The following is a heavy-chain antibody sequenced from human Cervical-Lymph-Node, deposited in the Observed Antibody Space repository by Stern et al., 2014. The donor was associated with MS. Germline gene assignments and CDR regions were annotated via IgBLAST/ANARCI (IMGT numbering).Heavy chain of an antibody. CDR1: GFALSASGVG. V-gene: IGHV2-5*02. D-gene: IGHD7-27*01. CDR2: LYWVDDK. Sequence: QVTLRESGPPLVKPTQTLTLTCTFSGFALSASGVGVGWIRQPPGKALEWLALLYWVDDKRYSPSLQSRLTLIKDTSKSQVVLTMTNVDPVDTGTYYCAYRGKTGSFDSWGQGALVTVSS. CDR3: AYRGKTGSFDS. J-gene: IGHJ4*02.